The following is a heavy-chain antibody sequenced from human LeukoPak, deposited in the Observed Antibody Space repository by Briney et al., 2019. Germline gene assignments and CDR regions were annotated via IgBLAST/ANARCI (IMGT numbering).Heavy chain of an antibody. J-gene: IGHJ4*02. D-gene: IGHD3-10*01. CDR3: ARLDSGSIDY. CDR2: IYYSGST. V-gene: IGHV4-59*08. Sequence: PSETLSLTCTVSGGSISSYYWSWIRQPPGNGLEWIGYIYYSGSTNYNPSLKSRVTISVDTSKNQFSLKLSSVTAGDTAVYYCARLDSGSIDYWGQGTLVTVSS. CDR1: GGSISSYY.